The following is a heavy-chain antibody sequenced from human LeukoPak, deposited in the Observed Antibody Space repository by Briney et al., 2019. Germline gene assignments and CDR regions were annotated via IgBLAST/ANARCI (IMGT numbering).Heavy chain of an antibody. CDR1: GFTFSSYE. CDR2: ISSIFITI. J-gene: IGHJ3*02. CDR3: ARQDYERGGRAFDI. Sequence: GGSLRLSCAASGFTFSSYEMNWVRQAPGKGLEWVSYISSIFITIYYPDSLKVRFTISRHNANISLYLQMNSLTAEDTAVYYCARQDYERGGRAFDICGQGTMVTVSS. V-gene: IGHV3-48*03. D-gene: IGHD2-15*01.